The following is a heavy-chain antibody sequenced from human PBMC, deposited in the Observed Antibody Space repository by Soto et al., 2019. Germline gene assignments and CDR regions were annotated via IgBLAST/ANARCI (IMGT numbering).Heavy chain of an antibody. CDR3: AKDLKAPTARYCSGGTCYSPLDY. CDR1: GFTFSTYA. D-gene: IGHD2-15*01. J-gene: IGHJ4*02. V-gene: IGHV3-23*01. CDR2: ISNTGGST. Sequence: PRGSLRLSCAASGFTFSTYAMSWIRQAPGKGLEWVSAISNTGGSTYYADSVKGRFTISRDNSENTLYLQMNSLRAEDTAVYYCAKDLKAPTARYCSGGTCYSPLDYWGQGTLVTVSS.